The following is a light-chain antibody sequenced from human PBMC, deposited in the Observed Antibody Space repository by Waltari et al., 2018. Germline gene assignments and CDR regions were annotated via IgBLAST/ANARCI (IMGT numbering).Light chain of an antibody. CDR1: FSDVGRYDY. J-gene: IGLJ1*01. CDR2: DVT. CDR3: TSYTSSTTTPYV. Sequence: QSALTQPASVSGSPGQSITISCTGTFSDVGRYDYVSWYQQHPGEAPKLLIHDVTDRPSGVAVRFSVSKSGNTASLTISGLQADDEADYYCTSYTSSTTTPYVFGTGTQVTV. V-gene: IGLV2-14*03.